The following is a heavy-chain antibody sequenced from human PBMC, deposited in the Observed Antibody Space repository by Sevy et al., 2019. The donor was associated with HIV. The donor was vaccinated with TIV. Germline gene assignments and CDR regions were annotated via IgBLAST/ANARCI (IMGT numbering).Heavy chain of an antibody. CDR2: ISAYNCNT. D-gene: IGHD1-26*01. CDR3: ARDRVGVGATKVDY. CDR1: GYTFTSYG. Sequence: ASVKVSCKASGYTFTSYGISWVRQAPGQGLEWMGWISAYNCNTNYAQKLQGRVTMTTDTSTSTAYMELRSLRSDDTAVYYCARDRVGVGATKVDYWGQGTLVTVSS. J-gene: IGHJ4*02. V-gene: IGHV1-18*04.